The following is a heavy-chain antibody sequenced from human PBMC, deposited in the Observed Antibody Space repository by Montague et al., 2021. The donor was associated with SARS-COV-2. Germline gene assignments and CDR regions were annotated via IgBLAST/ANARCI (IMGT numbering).Heavy chain of an antibody. V-gene: IGHV4-61*02. CDR3: ARESSHLTGYYNDYFDY. J-gene: IGHJ4*02. Sequence: TLSLTCTASGGSISSGSYYWNWIRQPAGKGLEWIGRIYTSGSTNYNPSLKSRVTISVDTSKNQFSLKLSSVTAADTAVYYCARESSHLTGYYNDYFDYWGQGTLVTVSS. CDR1: GGSISSGSYY. CDR2: IYTSGST. D-gene: IGHD3-9*01.